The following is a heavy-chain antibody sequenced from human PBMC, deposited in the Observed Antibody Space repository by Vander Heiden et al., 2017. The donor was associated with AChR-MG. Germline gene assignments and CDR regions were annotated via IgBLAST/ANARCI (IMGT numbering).Heavy chain of an antibody. V-gene: IGHV4-39*01. CDR1: GGSSSRSGYD. CDR3: ARHKDGSSLFDY. J-gene: IGHJ4*02. Sequence: QLQLHASGPGLVKPAETLSLTCTLSGGSSSRSGYDWGWIRQPPGKGLEWIGRIYYSGRTYYNPSLKSRVTICVDTSKNQFSLKLSSVTAADTAVYYCARHKDGSSLFDYWGQGTLVTVSS. CDR2: IYYSGRT. D-gene: IGHD1-26*01.